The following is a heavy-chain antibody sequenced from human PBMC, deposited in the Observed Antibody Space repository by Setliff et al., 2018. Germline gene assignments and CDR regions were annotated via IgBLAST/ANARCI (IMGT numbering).Heavy chain of an antibody. CDR1: GGSISSHY. CDR3: AREPYYYNFWSGYENWFDP. CDR2: IYYSGST. V-gene: IGHV4-59*11. J-gene: IGHJ5*02. D-gene: IGHD3-3*01. Sequence: SETLSLTCTVSGGSISSHYWSWIRQPPGKGLEWIGSIYYSGSTNYNPSLKSRVTISVDTSKNQFSLKLSSVTAADTAVYYCAREPYYYNFWSGYENWFDPWGQGTLVTGSS.